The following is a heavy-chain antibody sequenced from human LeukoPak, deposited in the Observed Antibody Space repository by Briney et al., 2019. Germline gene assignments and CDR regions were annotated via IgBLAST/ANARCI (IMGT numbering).Heavy chain of an antibody. Sequence: ASVKVSCKASGYSFTSNFVHWVRQAPGQGLEWVGVIDPSGGTTSYRQKFQGRVTMTRDMSTTTVYMELTSLRFDDTAVYYCARVRGYSSSSRYVDYWGQGTLVTVSS. CDR2: IDPSGGTT. J-gene: IGHJ4*02. CDR1: GYSFTSNF. V-gene: IGHV1-46*01. D-gene: IGHD6-6*01. CDR3: ARVRGYSSSSRYVDY.